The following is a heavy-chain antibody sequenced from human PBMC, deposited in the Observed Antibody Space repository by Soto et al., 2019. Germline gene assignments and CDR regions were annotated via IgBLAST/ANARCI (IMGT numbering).Heavy chain of an antibody. CDR2: IKQDGGEK. V-gene: IGHV3-7*05. J-gene: IGHJ5*02. D-gene: IGHD6-19*01. CDR3: TAGSGWESDT. Sequence: DVQLVESGGGWVQPGGSLRLSCPVSEFTFGTSWMTWVRQGPGKGLEWVANIKQDGGEKHYLESVRGRFSISRDNAKKSLYLGMNSLRAEDTAVYYCTAGSGWESDTWGQGTLVTVSS. CDR1: EFTFGTSW.